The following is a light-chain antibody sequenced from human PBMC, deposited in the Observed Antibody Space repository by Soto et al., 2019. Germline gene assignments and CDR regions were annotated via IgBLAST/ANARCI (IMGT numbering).Light chain of an antibody. Sequence: QAVVTQPPSVSGAPGQRVTISCTGSSSNIGAGYDVHWYQLLPGTAPKLLIYGNINRPSGVPDRFSGSKSGTSVSLAITGLQAEDEAEYYCQSYDNSLSGVLFGGGTKLTVL. CDR2: GNI. V-gene: IGLV1-40*01. CDR1: SSNIGAGYD. CDR3: QSYDNSLSGVL. J-gene: IGLJ2*01.